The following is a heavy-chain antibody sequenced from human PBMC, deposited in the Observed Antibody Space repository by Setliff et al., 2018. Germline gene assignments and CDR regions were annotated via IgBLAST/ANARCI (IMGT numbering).Heavy chain of an antibody. Sequence: GSPLKISCAASGFTFSSYAMHWVRQAPGKGLEWVAVITYDGSNKFYADSVRGRFTISRDISKNTLYVQMNSLRPEDTAVYYCARSRYTSRWYEMSAMDVWGKGTTVTVSS. CDR3: ARSRYTSRWYEMSAMDV. V-gene: IGHV3-30*01. D-gene: IGHD6-13*01. CDR2: ITYDGSNK. CDR1: GFTFSSYA. J-gene: IGHJ6*03.